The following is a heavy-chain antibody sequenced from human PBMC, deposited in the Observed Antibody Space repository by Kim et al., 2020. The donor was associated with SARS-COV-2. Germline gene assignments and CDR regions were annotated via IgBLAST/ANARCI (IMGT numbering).Heavy chain of an antibody. D-gene: IGHD2-8*01. Sequence: GGSLRLFCAASGFTFSTYGMHWVRQAPDKGLEWVAVIWFDGNNKDYADSVKGRFTISRDNSKNTLYLQLNSLRAEDTAVYYCARDFNGGPGLDYWGQGTLVTVSS. CDR3: ARDFNGGPGLDY. CDR2: IWFDGNNK. V-gene: IGHV3-33*01. J-gene: IGHJ4*02. CDR1: GFTFSTYG.